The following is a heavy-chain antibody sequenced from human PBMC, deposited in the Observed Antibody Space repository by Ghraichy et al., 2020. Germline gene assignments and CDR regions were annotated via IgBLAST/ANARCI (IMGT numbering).Heavy chain of an antibody. D-gene: IGHD2-15*01. J-gene: IGHJ5*02. CDR1: GGSISSGGYY. V-gene: IGHV4-31*03. CDR3: ARASTYCSGGSCHENWFDP. Sequence: SETLSLTCTVSGGSISSGGYYWSWIRQHPGKGLEWIGYIYYSGSTYYNPSLKSRVTISVDTSKNQFSLKLSSVTAADTAVYYCARASTYCSGGSCHENWFDPWGQGTLVTVSS. CDR2: IYYSGST.